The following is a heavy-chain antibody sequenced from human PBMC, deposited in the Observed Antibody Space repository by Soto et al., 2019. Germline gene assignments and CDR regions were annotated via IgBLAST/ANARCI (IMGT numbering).Heavy chain of an antibody. V-gene: IGHV1-18*01. CDR1: GYTFTSYG. D-gene: IGHD2-2*01. J-gene: IGHJ4*02. CDR3: ARDLSEDSVVVSATYHAPG. Sequence: ASVKVSCKASGYTFTSYGISWVRQAPGQGLEWMGWISAYNGNTNYAQKLQGRVTMTTDTSTSTAYMELRSLRSDDTAVYYCARDLSEDSVVVSATYHAPGWGQGTLVTVSS. CDR2: ISAYNGNT.